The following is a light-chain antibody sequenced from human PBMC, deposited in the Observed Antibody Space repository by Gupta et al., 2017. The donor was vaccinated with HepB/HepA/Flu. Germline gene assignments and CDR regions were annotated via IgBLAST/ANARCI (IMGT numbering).Light chain of an antibody. Sequence: QIVVTQEPSLTVSPGETVTLTCASSTGGVTSDYYPNWFQQKPGQAPRARSHSTSYKHSWTPARFAGSLLGGKAALKLSGVQPEDEADDDGLLYYGRAQLGVFGGGTKVTVL. CDR1: TGGVTSDYY. J-gene: IGLJ2*01. V-gene: IGLV7-43*01. CDR2: STS. CDR3: LLYYGRAQLGV.